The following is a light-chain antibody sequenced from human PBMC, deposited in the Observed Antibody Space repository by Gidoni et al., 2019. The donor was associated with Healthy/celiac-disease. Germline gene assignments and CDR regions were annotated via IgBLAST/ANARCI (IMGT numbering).Light chain of an antibody. CDR2: DVR. V-gene: IGLV2-14*01. CDR3: SSYTSSSTGI. CDR1: SSDVGGYNY. J-gene: IGLJ1*01. Sequence: QSALTQPASVSGSPGQSITLSCTGTSSDVGGYNYVSWYQQHPGKAPKLMIYDVRNRPSGVSNRFSGSKSGNTASLTISGLQAEDEADYYCSSYTSSSTGIFGTGTKVTVL.